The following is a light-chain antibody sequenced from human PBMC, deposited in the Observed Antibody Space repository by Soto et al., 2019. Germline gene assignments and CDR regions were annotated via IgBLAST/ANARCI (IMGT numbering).Light chain of an antibody. CDR1: ALPKQY. Sequence: YELTQPPSVSVSPGQTARITCSGDALPKQYAYWYQQKPGQAPVLVIYKDSERPSGIPERFSGSSSGTTVTLTISGVQAEDEADYYCQSADSSGTYVVFGGGTKVTVL. V-gene: IGLV3-25*02. J-gene: IGLJ2*01. CDR3: QSADSSGTYVV. CDR2: KDS.